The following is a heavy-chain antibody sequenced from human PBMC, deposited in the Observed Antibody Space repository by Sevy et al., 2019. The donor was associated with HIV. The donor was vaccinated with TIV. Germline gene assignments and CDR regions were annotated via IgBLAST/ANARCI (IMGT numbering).Heavy chain of an antibody. J-gene: IGHJ4*02. CDR1: GGSFSGYY. V-gene: IGHV4-34*01. CDR2: INHSGST. CDR3: ARGRRLFMITFGGVIPFFDY. Sequence: SESLSLTCAVYGGSFSGYYWSWIRQPPGKGLEWIGEINHSGSTNYNPSLKSRVTISVDTSKNQYSLMLSSVTAADTAVYYCARGRRLFMITFGGVIPFFDYWGQGTLVTVSS. D-gene: IGHD3-16*02.